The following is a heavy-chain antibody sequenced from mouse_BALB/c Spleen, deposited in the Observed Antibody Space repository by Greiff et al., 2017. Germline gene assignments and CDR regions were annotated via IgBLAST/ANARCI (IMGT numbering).Heavy chain of an antibody. J-gene: IGHJ4*01. CDR3: ARHRTTVGYAMDY. D-gene: IGHD1-1*01. CDR1: GFTFSSYT. CDR2: ISNGGGST. Sequence: DVMLVESGGGLVQPGGSLKLSCAASGFTFSSYTMSWVRQTPEKGLEWVAYISNGGGSTYYPDTVKGRFTISRDNAKNTLYLQMSSLKSEDTAMYYCARHRTTVGYAMDYWGQGTSVTVSS. V-gene: IGHV5-12-2*01.